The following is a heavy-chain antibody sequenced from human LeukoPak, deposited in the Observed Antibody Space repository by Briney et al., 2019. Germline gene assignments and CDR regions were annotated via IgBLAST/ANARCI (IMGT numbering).Heavy chain of an antibody. D-gene: IGHD5-18*01. V-gene: IGHV3-21*01. Sequence: GGSLRLSCAASGFTFNTYNMNWVRLAPGKGLEWVSSISGSSSYIYYADSVKGRFTISRDNAKNSLYLQMNSLRAEDTAVYYCARDSGYSYGYYYYYYMDVWGKGTTVTVSS. CDR2: ISGSSSYI. CDR1: GFTFNTYN. CDR3: ARDSGYSYGYYYYYYMDV. J-gene: IGHJ6*03.